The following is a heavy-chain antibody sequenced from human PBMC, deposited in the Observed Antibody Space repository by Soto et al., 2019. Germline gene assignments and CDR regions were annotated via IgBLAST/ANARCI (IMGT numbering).Heavy chain of an antibody. Sequence: QVQLVQSGAEMKEPGSSVKVSCKTSGGTFSSSAISWLRQAPGQGLEWMGGIIPLFRTPDYAQKFQGRVTIAADESTSTAYMELSSLRSEDTAVYYCARDNDRLQLGGNYYDMRDVWGQGTTITVSS. CDR3: ARDNDRLQLGGNYYDMRDV. D-gene: IGHD1-26*01. CDR1: GGTFSSSA. V-gene: IGHV1-69*12. CDR2: IIPLFRTP. J-gene: IGHJ6*02.